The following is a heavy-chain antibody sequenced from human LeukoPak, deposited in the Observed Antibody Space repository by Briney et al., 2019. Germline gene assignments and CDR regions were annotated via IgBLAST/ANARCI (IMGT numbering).Heavy chain of an antibody. Sequence: GGSLGLSCAASGFTFSSHGMHWVRQAPGKGLEWVAVISYDGIDKYYAASVQGRFTISRDNSKNTLYLQMNSLRVEDTAVYYCAKATYESSGYRYDYWGQGTLVTASS. CDR2: ISYDGIDK. CDR3: AKATYESSGYRYDY. J-gene: IGHJ4*02. V-gene: IGHV3-30*18. D-gene: IGHD3-22*01. CDR1: GFTFSSHG.